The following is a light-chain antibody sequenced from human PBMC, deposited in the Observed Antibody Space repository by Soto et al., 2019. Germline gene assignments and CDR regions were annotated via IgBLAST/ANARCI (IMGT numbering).Light chain of an antibody. Sequence: QMTPSPSSLSASVGDRVTITCRASQGVRDDVGWYQQKPGQAPKLLIYSASTLQSGVPSRLSGSGSGTAFTLTISALQPEDLATYYCLQDRDFPLTFGGGTKVEIK. V-gene: IGKV1-6*01. CDR3: LQDRDFPLT. CDR2: SAS. J-gene: IGKJ4*01. CDR1: QGVRDD.